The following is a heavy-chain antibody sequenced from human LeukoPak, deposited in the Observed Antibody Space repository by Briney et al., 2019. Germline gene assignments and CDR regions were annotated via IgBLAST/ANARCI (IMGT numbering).Heavy chain of an antibody. CDR3: ARAPVYDAFDI. J-gene: IGHJ3*02. V-gene: IGHV4-34*01. D-gene: IGHD2-8*01. Sequence: PSETLSLTCAVYGGSFSGYYWSWIRQPPGKGLEWIGEINHSGSTNYNPSLKSRVTISVDTSKNQFSLKLSSVTAADTAVYYCARAPVYDAFDIWGQGTMVTVSS. CDR2: INHSGST. CDR1: GGSFSGYY.